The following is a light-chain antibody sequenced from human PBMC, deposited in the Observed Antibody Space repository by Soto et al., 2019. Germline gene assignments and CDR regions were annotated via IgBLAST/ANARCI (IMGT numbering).Light chain of an antibody. V-gene: IGKV3-15*01. J-gene: IGKJ1*01. CDR3: LQYYNYPRT. CDR2: GAS. Sequence: EIVLTQSPGTLSLSPGERATLSCRASQSVSSNLAWYQQKPGQAPKLLIYGASTRATGIPARFSGSGSGTDFTLIISSLQPEDFATYYCLQYYNYPRTFGQGTKVDI. CDR1: QSVSSN.